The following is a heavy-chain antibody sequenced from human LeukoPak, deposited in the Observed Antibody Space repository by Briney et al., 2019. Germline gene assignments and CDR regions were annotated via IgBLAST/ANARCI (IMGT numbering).Heavy chain of an antibody. D-gene: IGHD3-10*01. V-gene: IGHV4-39*01. CDR3: ARHSRGEGTPSDY. Sequence: KPSETLSLTCTVSGGSISSSSYYWGWIRPPPGKGLEWIGSIYYSGSTYYNPSLKSRVTISVDTSKNPFSLKLSSVTAADTAVYYCARHSRGEGTPSDYWGQGTLVTVSS. CDR1: GGSISSSSYY. J-gene: IGHJ4*02. CDR2: IYYSGST.